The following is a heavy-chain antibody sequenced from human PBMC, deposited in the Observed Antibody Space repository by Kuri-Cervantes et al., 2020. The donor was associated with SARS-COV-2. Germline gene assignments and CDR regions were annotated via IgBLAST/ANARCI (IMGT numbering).Heavy chain of an antibody. CDR2: IWNDGSNK. CDR1: GFTFSTYD. J-gene: IGHJ4*02. Sequence: GESLKISCAASGFTFSTYDMYWVRQAPGKGLEWVAFIWNDGSNKYYADSVKGRFTISRDNSKNTLYLQMNSLRAEDTAVYYCARDLVPAAMLDYWGQGTLVTVSS. V-gene: IGHV3-33*08. CDR3: ARDLVPAAMLDY. D-gene: IGHD2-2*01.